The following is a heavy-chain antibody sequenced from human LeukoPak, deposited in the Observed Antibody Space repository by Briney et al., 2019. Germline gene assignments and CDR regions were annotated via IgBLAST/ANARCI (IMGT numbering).Heavy chain of an antibody. CDR1: GYTFTNYA. J-gene: IGHJ6*03. CDR3: ARDGGLGREYYYYMDV. D-gene: IGHD3-16*01. V-gene: IGHV1-2*02. CDR2: INPNSGGT. Sequence: ASVKVSCKASGYTFTNYAMNWVRQAPGQGLEWMGWINPNSGGTNYAQKFQGRVTMTRDTSISTAYMELSRLRSDDTAVYYCARDGGLGREYYYYMDVWGKGTTVTVSS.